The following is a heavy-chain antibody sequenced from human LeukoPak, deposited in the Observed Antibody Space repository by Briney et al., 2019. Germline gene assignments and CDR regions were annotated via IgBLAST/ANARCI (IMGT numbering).Heavy chain of an antibody. D-gene: IGHD4-23*01. CDR1: GFTFSDYS. Sequence: GGSLRLSCAASGFTFSDYSMNWVRQAPGKGLEWVSAIIKSGSHIYYADSVKDRFTISRDNAKNSLYLQMTGLRAEDTAVYYCARGRGGDNSNWFDPWGPGTLVTVSS. J-gene: IGHJ5*02. CDR3: ARGRGGDNSNWFDP. V-gene: IGHV3-21*01. CDR2: IIKSGSHI.